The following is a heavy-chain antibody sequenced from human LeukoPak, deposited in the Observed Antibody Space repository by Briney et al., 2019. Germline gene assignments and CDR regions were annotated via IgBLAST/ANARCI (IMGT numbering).Heavy chain of an antibody. J-gene: IGHJ4*02. CDR2: ISGGGANT. CDR3: SKWDGYGDY. D-gene: IGHD5-12*01. CDR1: GFSFSNSG. V-gene: IGHV3-23*01. Sequence: PGGSLRLSCAASGFSFSNSGMSWARQAPAKGLEWVAGISGGGANTHYADSVKGRFTISRDNSKNTLFLQMNSLRDEDTAIYYCSKWDGYGDYWGQGTLVTVYS.